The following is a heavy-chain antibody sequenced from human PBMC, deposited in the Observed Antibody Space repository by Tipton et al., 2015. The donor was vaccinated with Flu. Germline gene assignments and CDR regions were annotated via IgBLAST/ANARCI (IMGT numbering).Heavy chain of an antibody. J-gene: IGHJ6*02. Sequence: TLSLTCTVSGGSISSGGYYWSWIRQHPGKGLEWIEYIYYSGSTYYNPSLKSRVTISVDTSKNQFSLKLSSVTAADTAVYYCARGGSMAFMAYGMDFWGQGTPVTVSS. D-gene: IGHD2/OR15-2a*01. CDR3: ARGGSMAFMAYGMDF. V-gene: IGHV4-31*03. CDR2: IYYSGST. CDR1: GGSISSGGYY.